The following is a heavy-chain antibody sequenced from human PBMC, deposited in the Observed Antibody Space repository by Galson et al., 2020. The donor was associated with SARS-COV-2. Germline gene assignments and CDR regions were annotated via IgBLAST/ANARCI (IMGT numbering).Heavy chain of an antibody. Sequence: GGSLRLSCAASGFTFSSCWMHWVRQAPGKGLVWVSRINSDGSSTSYADSVKGRFTISRDNAKNTLYLQMNSLRAEDTAVYYCARVGTRSGWKYYFDYWCQGTLVTVSS. V-gene: IGHV3-74*01. CDR1: GFTFSSCW. CDR3: ARVGTRSGWKYYFDY. CDR2: INSDGSST. J-gene: IGHJ4*02. D-gene: IGHD6-19*01.